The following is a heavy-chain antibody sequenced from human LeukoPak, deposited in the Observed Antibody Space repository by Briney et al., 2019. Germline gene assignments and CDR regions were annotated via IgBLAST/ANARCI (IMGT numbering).Heavy chain of an antibody. CDR1: GVTISSDY. J-gene: IGHJ4*02. D-gene: IGHD2/OR15-2a*01. CDR2: IYSGGDT. V-gene: IGHV3-53*04. Sequence: GGSLRLSCAASGVTISSDYMSWVRQAPGKGLEWVSLIYSGGDTYYADSVRGRFIISRHNSKNTLFLQMDSLRTEDTAIYYCANRMTFGGQGTLVTVSS. CDR3: ANRMTF.